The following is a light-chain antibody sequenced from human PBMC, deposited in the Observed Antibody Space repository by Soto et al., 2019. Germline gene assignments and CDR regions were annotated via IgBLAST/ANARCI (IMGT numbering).Light chain of an antibody. V-gene: IGKV3-11*01. J-gene: IGKJ4*01. CDR3: QQRANWPLT. CDR2: DTS. CDR1: QSVNKH. Sequence: EIVLTQSPATLSVSPGERATLSYRASQSVNKHLAWYQQKPGQAPRLLIYDTSNRATGIPARFSGSGSGTDFTLIISSLEPEDFAVYYCQQRANWPLTFGGGTKVDNK.